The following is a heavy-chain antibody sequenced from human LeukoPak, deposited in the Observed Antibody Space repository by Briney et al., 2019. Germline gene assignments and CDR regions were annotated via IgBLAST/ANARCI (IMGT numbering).Heavy chain of an antibody. CDR2: INHSGST. CDR1: GGSFSGYY. J-gene: IGHJ4*02. V-gene: IGHV4-34*01. CDR3: TRYNSDNGCFDS. D-gene: IGHD4/OR15-4a*01. Sequence: SETLSLTCAVYGGSFSGYYWSWIRQPPGKGLEWIGEINHSGSTNYNPSLKSRVTISLDTSKNQFSLKLSSVTAADTAVYYCTRYNSDNGCFDSWGQGTLVTVSS.